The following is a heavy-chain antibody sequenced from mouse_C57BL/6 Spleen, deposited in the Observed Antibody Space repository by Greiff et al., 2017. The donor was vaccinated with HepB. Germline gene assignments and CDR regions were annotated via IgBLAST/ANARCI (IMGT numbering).Heavy chain of an antibody. CDR1: GYTFTSYW. Sequence: QVQLQQPGAELVKPGASVKMSCKASGYTFTSYWITWVKQRPGQGLEWIGDIYPGSGSTNYNEKFKSKATLTVDTSSSTAYMQLSSLTSEDSAVSYCAIEEGARGLYYGNYGFAYWGQATLVTVSA. V-gene: IGHV1-55*01. CDR3: AIEEGARGLYYGNYGFAY. J-gene: IGHJ3*01. D-gene: IGHD2-1*01. CDR2: IYPGSGST.